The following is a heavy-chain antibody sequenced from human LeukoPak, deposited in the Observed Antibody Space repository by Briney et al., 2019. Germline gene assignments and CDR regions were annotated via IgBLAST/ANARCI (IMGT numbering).Heavy chain of an antibody. V-gene: IGHV4-34*01. CDR2: INHSGST. CDR3: ARRKGPFYDILTGYYNWSDP. CDR1: GGSFSGYY. D-gene: IGHD3-9*01. Sequence: PSETLSLTCAVYGGSFSGYYWSWIRQPPGKGLEWIGEINHSGSTNYNPSLKSRVTISVDTSKNQFSLKLSSVTAADTAVYYCARRKGPFYDILTGYYNWSDPWGQGTLVTVSS. J-gene: IGHJ5*02.